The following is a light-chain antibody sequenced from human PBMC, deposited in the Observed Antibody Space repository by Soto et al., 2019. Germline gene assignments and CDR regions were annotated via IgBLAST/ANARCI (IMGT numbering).Light chain of an antibody. CDR1: SSNIGAGYD. CDR2: DNN. J-gene: IGLJ2*01. CDR3: QSYDSSLSGSV. Sequence: QSVLTQPPSVSGAPGQRATISCTGSSSNIGAGYDVHWYQQPPGTAPKLLIYDNNNRPSGVPDRFSGSKSGTSASLAITGLQAVDESDYYCQSYDSSLSGSVFGGGTKVTVL. V-gene: IGLV1-40*01.